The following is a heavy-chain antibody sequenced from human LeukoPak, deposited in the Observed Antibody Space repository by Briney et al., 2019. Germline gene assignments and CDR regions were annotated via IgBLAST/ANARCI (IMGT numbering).Heavy chain of an antibody. CDR2: IDPSDSYT. CDR1: GYSFTSYW. Sequence: RGESLKISCKGSGYSFTSYWISWVRQMPGKGLEWMGRIDPSDSYTNYRPSFQGHVTISADKSISTAYLQWSSLKASDTAMYYCARHVIPTVTYNWFDPWGQGTLVTVSS. D-gene: IGHD4-17*01. V-gene: IGHV5-10-1*01. J-gene: IGHJ5*02. CDR3: ARHVIPTVTYNWFDP.